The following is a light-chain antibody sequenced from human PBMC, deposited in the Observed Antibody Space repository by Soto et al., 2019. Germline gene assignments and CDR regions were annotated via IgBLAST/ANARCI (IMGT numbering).Light chain of an antibody. CDR1: SSDVGDYNY. V-gene: IGLV2-11*01. Sequence: QSVLTQPRSVSGSPGQSVTISCTGTSSDVGDYNYVSWYQQHPGKAPKLMIYDVTKRPSGVPDRFSGSKSGNTASLTISGLQAEDEADYYCCSYAGSYRYVFGTGTKVTVL. J-gene: IGLJ1*01. CDR3: CSYAGSYRYV. CDR2: DVT.